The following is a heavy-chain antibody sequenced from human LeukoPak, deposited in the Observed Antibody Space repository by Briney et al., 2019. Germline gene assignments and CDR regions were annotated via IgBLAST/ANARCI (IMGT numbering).Heavy chain of an antibody. CDR2: IKQDGSEK. V-gene: IGHV3-7*04. Sequence: SGGSLTLSCAASGFTFSSYWMSWVRQAPGKGLEWVANIKQDGSEKYYVDSVRGRFTISRDNAKNSLYLQMNSLRAEDTAVYYRARAKRNGFDIWGQGTMVTVSS. CDR1: GFTFSSYW. CDR3: ARAKRNGFDI. J-gene: IGHJ3*02.